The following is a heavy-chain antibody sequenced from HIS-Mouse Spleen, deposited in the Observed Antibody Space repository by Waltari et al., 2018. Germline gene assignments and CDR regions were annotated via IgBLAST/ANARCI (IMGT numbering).Heavy chain of an antibody. CDR3: AREIPYSSSWYDWYFDL. J-gene: IGHJ2*01. V-gene: IGHV4-39*07. Sequence: QLQLQESGPGLVKPSETLSLTCTVSGGSISSSSYYWGWIRQPPGKGLEWIGRIYYSGSTYYNPSLKGRVTISVDTSKNQFSLKLSSVTAAYTAVYYCAREIPYSSSWYDWYFDLWGRGTLVTGSS. D-gene: IGHD6-13*01. CDR1: GGSISSSSYY. CDR2: IYYSGST.